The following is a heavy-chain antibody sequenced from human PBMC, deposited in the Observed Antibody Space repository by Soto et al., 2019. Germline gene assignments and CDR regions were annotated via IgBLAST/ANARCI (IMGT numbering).Heavy chain of an antibody. D-gene: IGHD5-18*01. V-gene: IGHV3-23*01. CDR3: AGPGYTSQDY. J-gene: IGHJ4*02. CDR1: GFTFSSFA. Sequence: GSLRLSCAASGFTFSSFALSWVRQAPGKGLEWVSAISGSGDGTDYADSVKGRFTISRDNSKNTLYLQMNSLRAEDTAVYYCAGPGYTSQDYWGQGALVTVSS. CDR2: ISGSGDGT.